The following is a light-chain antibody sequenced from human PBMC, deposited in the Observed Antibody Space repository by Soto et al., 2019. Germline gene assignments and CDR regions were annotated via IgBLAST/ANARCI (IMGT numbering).Light chain of an antibody. CDR3: QHYSSYPLT. Sequence: DIQMTQSPSTLSVSVGDRVTITCRASESINGWLAWYQQKPGRAPRILIYDASKLEPGVPSRLSGSGSGAEYTLTISSLQPEDFATYYRQHYSSYPLTFGGGTKVEL. V-gene: IGKV1-5*01. J-gene: IGKJ4*01. CDR1: ESINGW. CDR2: DAS.